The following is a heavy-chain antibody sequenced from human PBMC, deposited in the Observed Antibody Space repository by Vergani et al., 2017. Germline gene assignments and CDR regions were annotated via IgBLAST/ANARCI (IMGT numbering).Heavy chain of an antibody. D-gene: IGHD3-3*01. CDR2: IKQDGSEK. Sequence: EVQLVESGGGLVQPGGSLRLSCAASGFTFSSYWMSWVRQAPGKGLEWVANIKQDGSEKYYVDSVKGRFTSSRDNAKNSLYLQMNSLRAEDTAVYYCVSDFWSGYSEATNWYFDLWGRGTLVTVSS. CDR3: VSDFWSGYSEATNWYFDL. J-gene: IGHJ2*01. V-gene: IGHV3-7*03. CDR1: GFTFSSYW.